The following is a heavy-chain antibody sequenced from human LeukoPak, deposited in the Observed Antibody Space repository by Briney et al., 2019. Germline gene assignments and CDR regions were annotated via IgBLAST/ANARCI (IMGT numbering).Heavy chain of an antibody. D-gene: IGHD3-16*01. Sequence: PGGSLRLSCAASGFTFSDYYMSWIRQAPGKGLEWVSTIKHIGPTTYYADSVKGRFTISRDNAKNSLFLQMSSLRADDTAIYYCARAGELRYMDVWGKGTAVTVSS. J-gene: IGHJ6*03. CDR3: ARAGELRYMDV. V-gene: IGHV3-11*04. CDR1: GFTFSDYY. CDR2: IKHIGPTT.